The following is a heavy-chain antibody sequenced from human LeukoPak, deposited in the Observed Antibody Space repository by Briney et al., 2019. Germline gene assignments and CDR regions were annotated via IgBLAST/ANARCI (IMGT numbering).Heavy chain of an antibody. CDR3: ALPVCWGSGRWFHP. D-gene: IGHD3-16*01. Sequence: GESLQIYCKSSGYSFTIYWIGWVRQMPGRGLEWMGMIYPGDFDTKYSPSFQGQVTISVDRSVTTASLQWSSLRVSDSAVYYCALPVCWGSGRWFHPWGQGTLVTVSS. CDR1: GYSFTIYW. J-gene: IGHJ5*02. V-gene: IGHV5-51*01. CDR2: IYPGDFDT.